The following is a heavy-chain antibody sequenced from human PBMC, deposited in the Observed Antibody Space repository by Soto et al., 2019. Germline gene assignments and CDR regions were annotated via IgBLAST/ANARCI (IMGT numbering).Heavy chain of an antibody. CDR3: ARGRFVRGVYPNWFDP. J-gene: IGHJ5*02. D-gene: IGHD3-10*02. V-gene: IGHV1-8*01. Sequence: ASVKVSCKASGYTFTRYDINCVRQATGQGLEWMGWMNPNSGNTGYAQKFQGRVTMTRNTSISTAYMELSSLRSEDTAVYYCARGRFVRGVYPNWFDPWGQGTLVTVSS. CDR1: GYTFTRYD. CDR2: MNPNSGNT.